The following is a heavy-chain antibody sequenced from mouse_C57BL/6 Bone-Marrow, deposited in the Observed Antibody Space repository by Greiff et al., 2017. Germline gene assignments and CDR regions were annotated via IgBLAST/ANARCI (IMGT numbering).Heavy chain of an antibody. CDR3: ARHLYYGSSWGDFDY. CDR1: GFTFSSYT. V-gene: IGHV5-9*01. J-gene: IGHJ2*01. CDR2: ISGGGGNT. Sequence: EVMLVESGGGLVKPGGSLKLSCAASGFTFSSYTMSWVRQTPETRLEWVATISGGGGNTYYPDSVKGRFTISRDNAKNTLYLQMSSLRSEDTALYYCARHLYYGSSWGDFDYWGQGTTLTVSS. D-gene: IGHD1-1*01.